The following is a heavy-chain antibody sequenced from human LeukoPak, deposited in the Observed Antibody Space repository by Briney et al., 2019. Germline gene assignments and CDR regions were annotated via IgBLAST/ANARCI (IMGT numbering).Heavy chain of an antibody. CDR1: GGTFSSYA. V-gene: IGHV1-69*05. Sequence: SVKVSCKASGGTFSSYAISWVRQAPGQGLEWMGRIANYAQKFQGRVTITTDESTSTAYMELSSLRSEDTAVYYCARGDGYNYYYFEYWGQGTLVTVSS. J-gene: IGHJ4*02. D-gene: IGHD5-24*01. CDR2: IA. CDR3: ARGDGYNYYYFEY.